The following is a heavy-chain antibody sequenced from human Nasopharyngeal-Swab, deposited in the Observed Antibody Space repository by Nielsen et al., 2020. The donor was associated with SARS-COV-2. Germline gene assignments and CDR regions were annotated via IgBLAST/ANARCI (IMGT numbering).Heavy chain of an antibody. V-gene: IGHV3-7*01. D-gene: IGHD3-16*01. J-gene: IGHJ3*01. CDR1: GFTLSYQW. Sequence: GGSLRLSCAASGFTLSYQWMGWVRQAPGKGLQWVADINQDGSEEVYVDSVKGRFTISRDNAKNSLYLQMNSLRPEDTAIYYCARDWGRAFDVCSQGIMVTVSS. CDR3: ARDWGRAFDV. CDR2: INQDGSEE.